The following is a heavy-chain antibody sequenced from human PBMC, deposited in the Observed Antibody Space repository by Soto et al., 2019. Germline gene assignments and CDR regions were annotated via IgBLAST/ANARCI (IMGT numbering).Heavy chain of an antibody. V-gene: IGHV3-33*01. CDR1: GFTFSSYG. CDR3: ARDIAVAGSGTKSYYYYGMDV. Sequence: GGSLRLSCAASGFTFSSYGMHWVRQAPGKGLEWVAVIWYDGSNKYYADSVKGRFTISRDNSKNTLYLQMNSLRAEDTAVYYCARDIAVAGSGTKSYYYYGMDVWGQGTTVTV. J-gene: IGHJ6*02. CDR2: IWYDGSNK. D-gene: IGHD6-19*01.